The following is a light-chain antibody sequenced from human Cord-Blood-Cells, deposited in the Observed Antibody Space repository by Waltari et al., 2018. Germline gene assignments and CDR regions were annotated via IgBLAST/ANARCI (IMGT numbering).Light chain of an antibody. V-gene: IGKV3-11*01. CDR2: DAS. Sequence: EIVLTQSPATLSLSPGDRATLSCRASQSVSSYVAWYQQKPGQARRLLIYDASNRATGIPARFSGSGCGTDFTLTISSLEPEDFAVYYCQQRSNWQTFGQGTKVEIK. CDR1: QSVSSY. J-gene: IGKJ1*01. CDR3: QQRSNWQT.